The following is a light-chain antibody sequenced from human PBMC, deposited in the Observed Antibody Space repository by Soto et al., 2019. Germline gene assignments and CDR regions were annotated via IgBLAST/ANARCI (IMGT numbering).Light chain of an antibody. J-gene: IGKJ1*01. CDR2: DAS. CDR3: QQYGGSPRT. Sequence: ETVMTQSPGTLPVYLGERGTRSGRASQSVSIHLAWYQQKPGQAPRLLIHDASSRATGIPDRFSGSGSGTDFTLTISRLEPEDFAVYYCQQYGGSPRTFGQGTKVDIK. CDR1: QSVSIH. V-gene: IGKV3-20*01.